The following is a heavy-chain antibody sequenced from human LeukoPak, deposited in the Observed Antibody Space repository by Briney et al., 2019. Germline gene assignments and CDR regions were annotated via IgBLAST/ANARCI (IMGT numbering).Heavy chain of an antibody. CDR3: ARDNRYYCDSSGSYGE. Sequence: PGGSLRLSCAASGFTVSSNYMSWVRQAPGKGLEWVSVIYSGGSTYCADSVKGRFTISRDNSKNTRYLQMNSLRAEDTAVYYCARDNRYYCDSSGSYGEWGQGTLVTVSS. CDR1: GFTVSSNY. J-gene: IGHJ4*02. CDR2: IYSGGST. V-gene: IGHV3-53*01. D-gene: IGHD3-22*01.